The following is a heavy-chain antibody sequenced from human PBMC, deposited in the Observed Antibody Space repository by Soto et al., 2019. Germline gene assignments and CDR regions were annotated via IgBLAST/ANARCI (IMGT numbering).Heavy chain of an antibody. D-gene: IGHD3-10*01. Sequence: ASVKVSCKASGYIFTYFYITWVRQAPGQGLEWMGAISPHNFNTNYAQKFRGRVTLTTEKSTNTAYMDLRSLTSDDTAVYYCAKDRRTMVRGVKPLTGTTGYYYGMDVWGQGTTVTVSS. V-gene: IGHV1-18*01. CDR3: AKDRRTMVRGVKPLTGTTGYYYGMDV. CDR2: ISPHNFNT. J-gene: IGHJ6*02. CDR1: GYIFTYFY.